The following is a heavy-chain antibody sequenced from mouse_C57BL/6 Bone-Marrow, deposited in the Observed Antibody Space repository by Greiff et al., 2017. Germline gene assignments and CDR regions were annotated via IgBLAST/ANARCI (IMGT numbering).Heavy chain of an antibody. CDR2: ILPGSGST. D-gene: IGHD1-1*01. J-gene: IGHJ4*01. CDR1: GYTFTGYW. Sequence: QVQLKQSGAELMKPGASVKLSCKATGYTFTGYWIEWVKQRPGHGLEWIGEILPGSGSTNYNDKFKGKATFTADTSSNTAYMQLSSLTTEDSAIYYCASPLYYGSLDYAMDYWGQGTSVTVSS. CDR3: ASPLYYGSLDYAMDY. V-gene: IGHV1-9*01.